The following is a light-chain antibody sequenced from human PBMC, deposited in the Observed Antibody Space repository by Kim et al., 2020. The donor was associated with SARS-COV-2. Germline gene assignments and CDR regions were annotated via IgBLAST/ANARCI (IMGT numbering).Light chain of an antibody. CDR2: AAS. J-gene: IGKJ3*01. CDR3: QQSYITPFT. CDR1: QSISSH. Sequence: DIQMTQSPSSLSASVGDRVTITCRTSQSISSHLNWYHQKPGRAPKLLIYAASTLQGVVPSRFSGSGSETDFTLTISSLQPEDFGTYFCQQSYITPFTFGPGTKVDIK. V-gene: IGKV1-39*01.